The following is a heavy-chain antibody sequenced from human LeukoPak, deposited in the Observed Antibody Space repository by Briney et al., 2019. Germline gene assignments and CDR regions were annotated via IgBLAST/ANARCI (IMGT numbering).Heavy chain of an antibody. J-gene: IGHJ6*02. CDR2: ISAYNGNT. V-gene: IGHV1-18*01. D-gene: IGHD3-22*01. CDR1: GYTVTSYG. Sequence: ASVKVSCTASGYTVTSYGISWVRQAPGQGLEWMGWISAYNGNTNYAQKLQGRVTMTTDTSTSTAYMELRSLRSDDTAVYYRASPYYYDSSGYYDGYYYGMDVWGQGTTVTVSS. CDR3: ASPYYYDSSGYYDGYYYGMDV.